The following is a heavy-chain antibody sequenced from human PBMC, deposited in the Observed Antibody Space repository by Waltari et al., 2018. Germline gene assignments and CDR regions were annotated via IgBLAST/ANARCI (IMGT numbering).Heavy chain of an antibody. Sequence: QVQLQESGPGLVKPSETLSLTCTVSGGSISGYYWSWLRHPAGTGLEGIGRSYTSVISNYNPSLKIRVSRSLDTSKNQFSLRLTSVTAADTAVYYCARENRVRYYFNYWGQGTLVTVSS. D-gene: IGHD3-3*01. CDR1: GGSISGYY. CDR2: SYTSVIS. J-gene: IGHJ4*02. CDR3: ARENRVRYYFNY. V-gene: IGHV4-4*07.